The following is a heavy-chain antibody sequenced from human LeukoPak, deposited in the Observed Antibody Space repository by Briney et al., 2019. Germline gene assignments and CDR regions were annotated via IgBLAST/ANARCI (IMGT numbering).Heavy chain of an antibody. Sequence: TSVKVSCKASGYTLTSSGISWVRQAPGQGLEWMGWISAYNGHTSYAQKLQGRVTMTTDTSTSTAYMELRSLRSDDTAVYYCARAQSRGYSYGPFDYWGQGTLVSVSS. CDR1: GYTLTSSG. J-gene: IGHJ4*02. V-gene: IGHV1-18*01. D-gene: IGHD5-18*01. CDR3: ARAQSRGYSYGPFDY. CDR2: ISAYNGHT.